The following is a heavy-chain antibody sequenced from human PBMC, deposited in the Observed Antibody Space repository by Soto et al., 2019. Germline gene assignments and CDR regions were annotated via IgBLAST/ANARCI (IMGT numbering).Heavy chain of an antibody. CDR2: IHYSGNT. D-gene: IGHD3-22*01. J-gene: IGHJ4*02. CDR1: GDSIGTGGYY. CDR3: ATNHDDISGRTPLLFDS. V-gene: IGHV4-31*03. Sequence: QVQLQESGPGLVKPSQTLSLTCTVSGDSIGTGGYYWDCIRQHPGKGPEWIGYIHYSGNTYYNPSLKSRLTISLDASKNQFSLHLSSVTAADTAVYYCATNHDDISGRTPLLFDSWGQGTLVTVSS.